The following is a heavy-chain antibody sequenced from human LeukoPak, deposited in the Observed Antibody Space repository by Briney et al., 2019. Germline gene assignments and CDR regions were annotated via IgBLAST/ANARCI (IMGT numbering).Heavy chain of an antibody. J-gene: IGHJ4*02. D-gene: IGHD4/OR15-4a*01. CDR3: ARRYAYGAPFDY. CDR2: INPNSGGT. Sequence: ASVKVSCKASGYTFTGYYMHWVRQAPGQGLEWMGWINPNSGGTNYAQKFQGRGTMTRDTSISTAYMELRRLKSDDTAVYYCARRYAYGAPFDYWGQGTLVTVSA. V-gene: IGHV1-2*02. CDR1: GYTFTGYY.